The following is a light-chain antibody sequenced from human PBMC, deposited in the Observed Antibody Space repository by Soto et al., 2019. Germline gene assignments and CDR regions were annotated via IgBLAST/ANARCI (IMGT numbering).Light chain of an antibody. J-gene: IGKJ1*01. CDR2: HPL. V-gene: IGKV3-15*01. CDR1: QRVSTT. Sequence: VMTQSPATLSVSPGERATLSCRASQRVSTTLAWYQQKPGQAPRLLIYHPLTRPTGIPARFSGSGSGTEFTLTISSLQSEDFAFYYCQQCNNWPRTFGQGTKVEIK. CDR3: QQCNNWPRT.